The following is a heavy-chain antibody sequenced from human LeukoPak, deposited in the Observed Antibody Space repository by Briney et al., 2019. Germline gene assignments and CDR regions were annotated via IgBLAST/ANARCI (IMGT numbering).Heavy chain of an antibody. D-gene: IGHD2-2*01. CDR2: INPNSGGT. CDR1: GYTFTGYY. CDR3: AKRGYCSSTSCPPAHFDY. V-gene: IGHV1-2*02. Sequence: ASVKVSCKAPGYTFTGYYMHWVRQAPGQGLEWMGWINPNSGGTNYAQKFQGRVTMTRDTSISTAYMELSRLRSDDTAVYYCAKRGYCSSTSCPPAHFDYWGQGTLVTVSS. J-gene: IGHJ4*02.